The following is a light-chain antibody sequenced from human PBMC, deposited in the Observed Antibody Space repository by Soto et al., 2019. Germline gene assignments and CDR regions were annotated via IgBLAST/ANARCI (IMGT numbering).Light chain of an antibody. CDR3: QQYYNTPLT. J-gene: IGKJ4*01. Sequence: DIVMAQSPDSRAVSLVEMFTINCKSIHIVLYSSNNRNYLAWYQQKPGQPPKLLIYWASIRESGVPDRFSGSGSGTDFTLTISSLQAEDVAVYYCQQYYNTPLTFGGGSKV. CDR1: HIVLYSSNNRNY. V-gene: IGKV4-1*01. CDR2: WAS.